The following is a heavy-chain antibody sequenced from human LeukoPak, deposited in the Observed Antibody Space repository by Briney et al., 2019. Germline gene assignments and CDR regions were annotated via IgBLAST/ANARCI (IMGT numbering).Heavy chain of an antibody. D-gene: IGHD1-26*01. V-gene: IGHV4-39*01. J-gene: IGHJ3*02. CDR3: ARPGSGSRLRASDI. Sequence: PSQTLSLTCTASGGSISSSSYYWGWIRQPPGKGLEWIGSIYYSGSTYYNPSLKSRVTISVDTSKNQFSLKLSSVTAADTAVYYCARPGSGSRLRASDIWGQGTMVTVSS. CDR2: IYYSGST. CDR1: GGSISSSSYY.